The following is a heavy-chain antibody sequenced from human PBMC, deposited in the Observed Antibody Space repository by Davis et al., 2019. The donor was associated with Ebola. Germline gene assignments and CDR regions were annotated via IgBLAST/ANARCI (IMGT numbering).Heavy chain of an antibody. D-gene: IGHD6-19*01. Sequence: SLKISCAASGFTFSSYAMSWVRQAPGKGLEWVSGISWNSGSIGYADSVKGRFTISRDNAKNSLYLQMNSLRAEDTALYYCAKEGAWYGYYFDYWGQGTLVTVSS. CDR2: ISWNSGSI. J-gene: IGHJ4*02. CDR3: AKEGAWYGYYFDY. CDR1: GFTFSSYA. V-gene: IGHV3-9*01.